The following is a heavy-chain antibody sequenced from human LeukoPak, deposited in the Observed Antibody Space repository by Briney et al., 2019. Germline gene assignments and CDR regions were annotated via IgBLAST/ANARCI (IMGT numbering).Heavy chain of an antibody. J-gene: IGHJ6*03. CDR2: IRSKAYGGTT. Sequence: PGGSLRLSCAASGFTVSSYAMSWVRQAPGKGLEWVGFIRSKAYGGTTEYAASVKGRFTISRDDSKSIAYLQMNSLKTEDTAVYYCTREDPVDIVATMADYYYMDVWGKGPTVTVSS. CDR3: TREDPVDIVATMADYYYMDV. CDR1: GFTVSSYA. D-gene: IGHD5-12*01. V-gene: IGHV3-49*04.